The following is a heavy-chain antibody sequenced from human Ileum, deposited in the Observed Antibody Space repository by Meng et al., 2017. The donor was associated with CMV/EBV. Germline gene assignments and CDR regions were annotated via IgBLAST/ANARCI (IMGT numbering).Heavy chain of an antibody. CDR3: AKDRFGSGSSTTYYYYGMDV. D-gene: IGHD3-10*01. CDR2: IRYDGSNK. V-gene: IGHV3-30*02. J-gene: IGHJ6*02. Sequence: GGSLRLSCAASEFTIISFGMHWARQAPGQGLEWVSFIRYDGSNKYYADSVKGRFTICRDNSKNMVFLQMNSLRPEDTAVYYCAKDRFGSGSSTTYYYYGMDVWGQGTTVTVSS. CDR1: EFTIISFG.